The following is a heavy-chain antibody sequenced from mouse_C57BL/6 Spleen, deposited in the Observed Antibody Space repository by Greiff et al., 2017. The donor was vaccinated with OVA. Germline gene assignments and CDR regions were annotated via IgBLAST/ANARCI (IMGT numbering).Heavy chain of an antibody. J-gene: IGHJ4*01. CDR2: IRSRSNNYAT. V-gene: IGHV10-1*01. CDR3: VRHQLGRRDAMDY. D-gene: IGHD4-1*02. Sequence: EVQLVESGGGLVQPKGSLKLSCAASGFSFNTYAMNWVRQAPGKGLEWVARIRSRSNNYATYYDDSVKDRFTISRADSESLLYLQMNTLKTEDTAMYYGVRHQLGRRDAMDYWGQGTSVTVSS. CDR1: GFSFNTYA.